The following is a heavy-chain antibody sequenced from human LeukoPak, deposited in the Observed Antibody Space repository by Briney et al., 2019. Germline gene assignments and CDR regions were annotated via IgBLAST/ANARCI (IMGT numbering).Heavy chain of an antibody. V-gene: IGHV4-31*03. Sequence: MPSETLSLTCTVSGGSISSGGYYWSWIRQHPGKGLEWIGYIYYSGSTYYNPSLKSRVTISVDTSKNQFSLKLSSVTAADTAVYYCARDRAYYDGSGYPTNWGQGTLVTVSS. J-gene: IGHJ4*02. CDR3: ARDRAYYDGSGYPTN. CDR2: IYYSGST. D-gene: IGHD3-22*01. CDR1: GGSISSGGYY.